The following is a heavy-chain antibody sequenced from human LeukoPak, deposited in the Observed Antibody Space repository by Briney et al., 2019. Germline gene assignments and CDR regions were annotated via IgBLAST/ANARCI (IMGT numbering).Heavy chain of an antibody. V-gene: IGHV1-69*13. Sequence: GASVKVSCKASGGTFSSYAISWVRQAPGQGLEWMEGIIPIFGTANYAQKFQGRDPITPDESPSTAYMELSSLRSEDTAVYYCARDRYEWTTASELVVGYSSGWYLGLFDYWGQGTLVTVSS. CDR3: ARDRYEWTTASELVVGYSSGWYLGLFDY. CDR2: IIPIFGTA. CDR1: GGTFSSYA. D-gene: IGHD6-19*01. J-gene: IGHJ4*02.